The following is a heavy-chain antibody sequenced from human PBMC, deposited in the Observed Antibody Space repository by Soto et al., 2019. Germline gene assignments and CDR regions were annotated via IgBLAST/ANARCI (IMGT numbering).Heavy chain of an antibody. CDR3: AKDRVGGTFYTPLGF. Sequence: VQLLESGGGLVQPGGSLRLSCAASGFTFSSYVMSWVRQAPGKGLEWVAVITYDGSFQYYADSVKGRFTISRDNSKNTLFLHLNTLKPEDTAVYHCAKDRVGGTFYTPLGFWGQGTLVTVSS. CDR2: ITYDGSFQ. CDR1: GFTFSSYV. J-gene: IGHJ4*02. V-gene: IGHV3-30*18. D-gene: IGHD1-7*01.